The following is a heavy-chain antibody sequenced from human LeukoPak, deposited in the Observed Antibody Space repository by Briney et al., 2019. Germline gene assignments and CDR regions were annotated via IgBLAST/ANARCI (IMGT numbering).Heavy chain of an antibody. D-gene: IGHD6-19*01. J-gene: IGHJ4*02. CDR3: AKDKNGYSSGWWY. CDR1: GFTFSSYA. V-gene: IGHV3-23*01. Sequence: GGSLRLSCAASGFTFSSYAMSWVRQAPGKGLEWVSAISGSGGTTYYADSVKGRFTVSRDNSKNTLLLQMSSLRAEDTAVYYCAKDKNGYSSGWWYWGQGTLVTVSS. CDR2: ISGSGGTT.